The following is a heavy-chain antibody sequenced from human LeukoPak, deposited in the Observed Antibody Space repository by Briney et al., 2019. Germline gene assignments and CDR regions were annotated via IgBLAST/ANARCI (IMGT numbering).Heavy chain of an antibody. D-gene: IGHD3-10*01. V-gene: IGHV3-7*01. Sequence: PGGSLRLSCAVSGLTFSSSWMDWVRQAPGKGLACVANIKTDGSETYYVDSVKGRFTISRDNAKNSLFLQMNSLRAEDTAIYYCVSAIRGSPIDYWGQGTLVSVPS. CDR3: VSAIRGSPIDY. CDR1: GLTFSSSW. J-gene: IGHJ4*02. CDR2: IKTDGSET.